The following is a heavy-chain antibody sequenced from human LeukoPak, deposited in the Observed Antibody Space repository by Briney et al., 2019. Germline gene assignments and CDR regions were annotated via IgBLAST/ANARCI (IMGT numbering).Heavy chain of an antibody. D-gene: IGHD2-2*01. CDR2: IKQDGSEK. V-gene: IGHV3-7*01. Sequence: PGGSLRLSCAASGFTFSSYWMSWVRQAPGKGLEWVANIKQDGSEKYYVDSVKGRFTISRDNAKNSLYLQMNSLRADDTAIYYRAKDLANSTTWWRVSQYYYGMDVWGQGTAVTVTS. CDR1: GFTFSSYW. J-gene: IGHJ6*02. CDR3: AKDLANSTTWWRVSQYYYGMDV.